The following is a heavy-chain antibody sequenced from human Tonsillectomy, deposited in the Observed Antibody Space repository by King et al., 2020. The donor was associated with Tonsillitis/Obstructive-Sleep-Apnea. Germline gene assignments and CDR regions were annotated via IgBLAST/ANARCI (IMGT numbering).Heavy chain of an antibody. CDR2: ISSSSSYI. CDR1: GFTFSSYS. D-gene: IGHD3-3*01. V-gene: IGHV3-21*01. Sequence: VQLVESGGGLVKPGGSLRLSCAASGFTFSSYSMNWVRQAPGKGLEWVSSISSSSSYIYYADSVKGRFTISRDNAKNSLYLQMNSLRAEDTAVYYCARGKGLLEWLLYWFDYWGQGTLVTVSS. J-gene: IGHJ4*02. CDR3: ARGKGLLEWLLYWFDY.